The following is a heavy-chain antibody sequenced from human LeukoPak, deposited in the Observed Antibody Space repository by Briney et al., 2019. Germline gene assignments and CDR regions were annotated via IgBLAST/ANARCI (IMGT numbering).Heavy chain of an antibody. J-gene: IGHJ4*02. CDR2: IYWDDYK. Sequence: SGPTLVNPTQTLTLTCTFSGFSLSTSGGGGGWIRQPPGKALEWLALIYWDDYKRYSPSLKPRLTITKDASKNQVVLTMPHMDPVHTPTYYCAHSTVNMATAYWGQGTLVTVSS. CDR3: AHSTVNMATAY. CDR1: GFSLSTSGGG. V-gene: IGHV2-5*02. D-gene: IGHD3-10*01.